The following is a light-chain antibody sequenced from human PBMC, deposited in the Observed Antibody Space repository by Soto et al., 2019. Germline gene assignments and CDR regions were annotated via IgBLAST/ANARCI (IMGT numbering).Light chain of an antibody. CDR3: QQYDNWPQT. V-gene: IGKV1-5*03. CDR2: KAS. CDR1: QSISSW. J-gene: IGKJ1*01. Sequence: DIQMTQSPSTLSASVGDRVTITCRASQSISSWLAWYQQKPGKAPKLLIYKASSLEGGVPARFSGTGSGTDFTLTVSSLQSEDFAVYYCQQYDNWPQTFGQGTKVDIK.